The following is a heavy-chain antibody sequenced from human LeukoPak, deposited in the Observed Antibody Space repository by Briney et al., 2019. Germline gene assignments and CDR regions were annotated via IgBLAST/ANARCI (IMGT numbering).Heavy chain of an antibody. Sequence: SETLSLTCTVSGGSISSYYWSWIRQPPGKGLEWIGYIYYSGSTNYNPSLKSRVTISVDTSKNQFSLKLSSVTAADTAVYYCARGNIAAAGTYYFDYWDQGTLVPVSS. CDR1: GGSISSYY. CDR3: ARGNIAAAGTYYFDY. D-gene: IGHD6-13*01. V-gene: IGHV4-59*01. CDR2: IYYSGST. J-gene: IGHJ4*02.